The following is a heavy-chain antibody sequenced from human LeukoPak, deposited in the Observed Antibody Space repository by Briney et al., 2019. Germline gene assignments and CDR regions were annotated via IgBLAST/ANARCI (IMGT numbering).Heavy chain of an antibody. CDR2: ISGSGGST. J-gene: IGHJ4*02. CDR1: GFTFSSYA. D-gene: IGHD5-18*01. V-gene: IGHV3-23*01. Sequence: QPGGSLRLSCAASGFTFSSYAMSWVRQAPREGVECVSGISGSGGSTYYADSVKGRFTISRDNSKNTVFLQMNSLRAEDTAVYYCAKDTARGYTYGPDYWGQGTLLTVSS. CDR3: AKDTARGYTYGPDY.